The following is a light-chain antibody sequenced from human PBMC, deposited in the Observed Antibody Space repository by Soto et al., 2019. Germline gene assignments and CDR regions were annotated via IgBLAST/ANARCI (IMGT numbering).Light chain of an antibody. J-gene: IGLJ3*02. V-gene: IGLV1-51*01. CDR1: NSNIGDNY. Sequence: QSVLTQPPSVSAAPGQKVTISCSGSNSNIGDNYVSWYQQLPGAAPKLLIYDNDKRPSGIPDRFSGSKSGTSATLGITGLQTGDEADYYCGTWDSSLSGGGVFGGGTKLTVL. CDR3: GTWDSSLSGGGV. CDR2: DND.